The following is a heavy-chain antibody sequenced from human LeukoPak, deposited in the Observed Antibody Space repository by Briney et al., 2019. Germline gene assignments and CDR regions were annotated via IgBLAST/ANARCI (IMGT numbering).Heavy chain of an antibody. Sequence: GGSLRLSCAASGFTFSSYSMYWVRQAPGKGLEWVSSISSSSSYIYYADSVKGRFTISRDNAKNSLYLQMNSLRAEDTAVYYCARPTYYDSSGYYNLGDAFDIWGQGTMVTVSS. D-gene: IGHD3-22*01. V-gene: IGHV3-21*01. CDR3: ARPTYYDSSGYYNLGDAFDI. CDR2: ISSSSSYI. CDR1: GFTFSSYS. J-gene: IGHJ3*02.